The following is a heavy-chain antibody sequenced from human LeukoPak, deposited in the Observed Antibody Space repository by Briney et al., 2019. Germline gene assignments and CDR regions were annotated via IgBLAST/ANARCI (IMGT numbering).Heavy chain of an antibody. CDR2: INSDGSST. CDR1: GFTFSSYW. D-gene: IGHD4-11*01. V-gene: IGHV3-74*01. CDR3: ARGPGDYSKTFDS. J-gene: IGHJ4*02. Sequence: GGSLRLSYAASGFTFSSYWMHWVRQAPGKGLVWVSRINSDGSSTSYADAVKGRFTISRDNAKNTLYLQMNSLRAEDTAVYYCARGPGDYSKTFDSWGQGTLVTVSS.